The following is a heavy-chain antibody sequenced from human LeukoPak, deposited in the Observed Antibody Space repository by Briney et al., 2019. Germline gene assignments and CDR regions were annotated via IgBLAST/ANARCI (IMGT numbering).Heavy chain of an antibody. J-gene: IGHJ4*02. V-gene: IGHV3-74*01. Sequence: GGSLRLSCAASGFTFSSYWMNWVRQAPGKGLVWVSRIASDGSSTTYADSVKGRFSISRDNAKNTLYLQMNSLRVEDTAVYYCARDIGSTRLDYWGQGTLVTVSS. CDR2: IASDGSST. CDR3: ARDIGSTRLDY. CDR1: GFTFSSYW. D-gene: IGHD1-26*01.